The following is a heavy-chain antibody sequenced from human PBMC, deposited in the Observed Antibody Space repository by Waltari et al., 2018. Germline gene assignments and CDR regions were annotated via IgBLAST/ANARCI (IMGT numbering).Heavy chain of an antibody. CDR2: ISSSSSYI. CDR3: AGGGYSSSSSYGY. Sequence: EVQLVESGGGLVKPGGSLRLSCAASGFTFSSYSMNWVHQAPGKGLEGVSSISSSSSYIYYADSVKGRFTISRDNAKNSLYLQMNSLRAEDTAVYYCAGGGYSSSSSYGYWGQGTLVTVSS. D-gene: IGHD6-6*01. J-gene: IGHJ4*02. CDR1: GFTFSSYS. V-gene: IGHV3-21*01.